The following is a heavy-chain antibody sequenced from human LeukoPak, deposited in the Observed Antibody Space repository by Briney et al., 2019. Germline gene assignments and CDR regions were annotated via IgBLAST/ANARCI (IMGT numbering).Heavy chain of an antibody. CDR3: ASSTKAGAFDY. D-gene: IGHD6-19*01. CDR1: GGSISSYY. J-gene: IGHJ4*02. CDR2: IYYSGST. V-gene: IGHV4-59*12. Sequence: SETLSLTCTVSGGSISSYYWSWIRQPPGKGLEWIGYIYYSGSTHYNPSLKSRVTISVDTSKNQFSLKLSSVTAADTAVYYCASSTKAGAFDYWGQGTLVTVSS.